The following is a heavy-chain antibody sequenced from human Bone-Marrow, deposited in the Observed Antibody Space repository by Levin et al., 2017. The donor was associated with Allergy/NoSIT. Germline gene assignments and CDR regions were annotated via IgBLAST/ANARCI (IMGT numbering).Heavy chain of an antibody. CDR2: ISYDGSNK. J-gene: IGHJ4*02. V-gene: IGHV3-30*18. D-gene: IGHD6-13*01. Sequence: GGSLRLSCAASGFTFSSYGMHWVRQAPGKGLEWVAVISYDGSNKYYADSVKGRFTISRDNSKNTLYLQMNSLRAEDTAVYYCAKSPVPIAAAGTYYFDYWGQGTLVTVSS. CDR1: GFTFSSYG. CDR3: AKSPVPIAAAGTYYFDY.